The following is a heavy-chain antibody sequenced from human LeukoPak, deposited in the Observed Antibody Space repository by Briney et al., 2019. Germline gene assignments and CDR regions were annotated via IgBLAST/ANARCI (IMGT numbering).Heavy chain of an antibody. CDR2: IYYSGST. CDR1: GGSISSSSYY. D-gene: IGHD6-13*01. J-gene: IGHJ4*02. V-gene: IGHV4-39*02. CDR3: AGDMSSSWWSYYFDY. Sequence: PSETLSLTCTVSGGSISSSSYYWGWIRQPPGKGLERIGSIYYSGSTYYNPSLKSRVTISVDTSKNQFSLKLSSVTAADTAVYYCAGDMSSSWWSYYFDYWGQGTLVTVSS.